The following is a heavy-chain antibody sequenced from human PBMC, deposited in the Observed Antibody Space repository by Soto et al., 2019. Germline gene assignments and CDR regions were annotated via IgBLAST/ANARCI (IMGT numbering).Heavy chain of an antibody. V-gene: IGHV4-39*01. CDR3: ASYCSGGSCYPTADP. J-gene: IGHJ5*02. D-gene: IGHD2-15*01. Sequence: QLQLQESGPGLVKPSETLSLTCTVSGGSISSSSYYWGWIRQPPGKGLEWIGSIYYSGSTYYNPSLTRRVAISVDTSTNQFALKLGSATAVDTGVYYCASYCSGGSCYPTADPWGQGTLVTVSS. CDR1: GGSISSSSYY. CDR2: IYYSGST.